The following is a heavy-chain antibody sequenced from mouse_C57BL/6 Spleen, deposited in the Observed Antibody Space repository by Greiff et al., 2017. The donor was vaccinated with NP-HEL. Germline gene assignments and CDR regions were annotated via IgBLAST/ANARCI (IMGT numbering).Heavy chain of an antibody. CDR3: TRDVYDEGVDYFDY. J-gene: IGHJ2*01. CDR1: GFTFSSYA. D-gene: IGHD2-12*01. Sequence: EVMLVESGEGLVKPGGSLKLSCAASGFTFSSYAMSWVRQTPEKRLEWVAYISSGGDYIYYADTVKGRFTISRDNARNTLYLQMSSLKSEDTAMYYCTRDVYDEGVDYFDYWGQGTTLTVSS. CDR2: ISSGGDYI. V-gene: IGHV5-9-1*02.